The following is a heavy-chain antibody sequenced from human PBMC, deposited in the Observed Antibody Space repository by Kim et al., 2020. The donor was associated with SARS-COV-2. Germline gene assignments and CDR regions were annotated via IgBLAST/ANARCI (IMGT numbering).Heavy chain of an antibody. D-gene: IGHD4-17*01. CDR2: ISYDGSNK. Sequence: GGSLRLSCAASGFTFSSYAMHWVRQAPGKGLEWVAVISYDGSNKYYADSVKGRFTISRDNSKNTLYLQMNSLRAEDTAVYYCARDDYGDYDGSALIDYWGQGTLVTVSS. CDR3: ARDDYGDYDGSALIDY. CDR1: GFTFSSYA. J-gene: IGHJ4*02. V-gene: IGHV3-30-3*01.